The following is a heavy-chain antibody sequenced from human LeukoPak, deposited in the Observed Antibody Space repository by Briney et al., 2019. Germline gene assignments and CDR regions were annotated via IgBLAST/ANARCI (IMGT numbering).Heavy chain of an antibody. Sequence: SQTLSLTCTVSGGSISSGSYYWSWIRQPAGKGLEWIGRIYTSGSTHYNPSLKSRVTISVDTSKNQFSLKLSSVTAADTAVYYXXXXFGYXVTSLDYWGQGTLVTVSS. V-gene: IGHV4-61*02. CDR1: GGSISSGSYY. CDR2: IYTSGST. D-gene: IGHD4-17*01. CDR3: XXXFGYXVTSLDY. J-gene: IGHJ4*02.